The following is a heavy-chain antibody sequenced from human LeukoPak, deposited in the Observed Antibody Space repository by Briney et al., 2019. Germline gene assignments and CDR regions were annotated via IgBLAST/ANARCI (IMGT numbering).Heavy chain of an antibody. CDR1: GFTFNTYS. Sequence: PGGSLRLSCAASGFTFNTYSMNWVRQAPGKGLEWVSSISDNSNYIYYSDSVEGRFTISRDNAKNSLYLQMNSLRVEDTAVYYCANHFACGSTSRPPFDSWGQGTLVTVSS. J-gene: IGHJ4*02. D-gene: IGHD2-2*01. V-gene: IGHV3-21*01. CDR2: ISDNSNYI. CDR3: ANHFACGSTSRPPFDS.